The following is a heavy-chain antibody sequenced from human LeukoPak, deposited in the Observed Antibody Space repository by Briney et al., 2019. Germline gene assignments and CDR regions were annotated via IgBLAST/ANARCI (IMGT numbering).Heavy chain of an antibody. CDR2: INPSGGST. CDR1: GYTFTNYY. Sequence: ASVKVSCKASGYTFTNYYMHWVRQAPGQGLEWMGIINPSGGSTSYAQKFQGRVTMTRDMSTSTVYMELSSLRSEDTAVYDCARDRQGGYSSSPDYWGQGTLVTVSS. D-gene: IGHD6-13*01. J-gene: IGHJ4*02. V-gene: IGHV1-46*01. CDR3: ARDRQGGYSSSPDY.